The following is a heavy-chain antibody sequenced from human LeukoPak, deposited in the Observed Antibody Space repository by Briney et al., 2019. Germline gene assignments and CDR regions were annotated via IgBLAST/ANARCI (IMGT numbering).Heavy chain of an antibody. V-gene: IGHV3-7*01. J-gene: IGHJ4*02. CDR3: ARDDSSGYYGFDY. CDR2: IKQDGSEK. D-gene: IGHD3-22*01. CDR1: GFTFSSYW. Sequence: PGGSLRLSCAASGFTFSSYWMSWVRQAPGEGLEWVANIKQDGSEKYYVDSVKGRFTISRDNAKNSLYLQMNSLRAEDTAVYYCARDDSSGYYGFDYWGQGTLVTVSS.